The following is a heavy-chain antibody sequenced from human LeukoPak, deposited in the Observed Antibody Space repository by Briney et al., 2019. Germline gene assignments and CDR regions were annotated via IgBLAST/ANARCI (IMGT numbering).Heavy chain of an antibody. V-gene: IGHV3-21*01. CDR3: ARDETPYY. CDR2: ISRSGNDI. Sequence: GGSLRLSCEASGFTFSSYSMNWVRQAPGKGLEWVSCISRSGNDIYYADSVKGRFTISRDNAKNSLYLQMNSLRAEDTAVYYCARDETPYYWGQGTLVTVSS. CDR1: GFTFSSYS. J-gene: IGHJ4*02.